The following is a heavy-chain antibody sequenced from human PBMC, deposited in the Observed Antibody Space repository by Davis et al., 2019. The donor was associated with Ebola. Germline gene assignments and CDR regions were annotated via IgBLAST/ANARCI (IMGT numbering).Heavy chain of an antibody. V-gene: IGHV3-23*01. CDR3: AKSSVAGTSGMDV. Sequence: ADSVEGRFTISRDNSKNTLYLQMNSLRAEDTAVYYCAKSSVAGTSGMDVWGQGTTVTVSS. D-gene: IGHD6-19*01. J-gene: IGHJ6*02.